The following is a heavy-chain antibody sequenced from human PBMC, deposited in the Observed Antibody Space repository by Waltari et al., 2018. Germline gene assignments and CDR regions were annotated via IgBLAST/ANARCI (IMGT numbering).Heavy chain of an antibody. CDR3: ARKGGRGYTYGPFYYDS. Sequence: EVQLVESGGGLVQPGGSLRLSCAASGFSFSVYSMHWVRQAPGKGLEWISYITSSSHGVYYADSGKGRFTISRDNSKNMLYLQLNSLRAEDTAVYYCARKGGRGYTYGPFYYDSWGQGTLVTVSS. D-gene: IGHD5-18*01. CDR1: GFSFSVYS. V-gene: IGHV3-48*04. J-gene: IGHJ4*02. CDR2: ITSSSHGV.